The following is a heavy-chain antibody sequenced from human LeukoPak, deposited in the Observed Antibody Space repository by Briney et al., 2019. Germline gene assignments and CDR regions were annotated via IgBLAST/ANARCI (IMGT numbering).Heavy chain of an antibody. CDR3: ATTVGYCSGGSCYGWFDH. V-gene: IGHV4-34*01. J-gene: IGHJ5*02. Sequence: PSETLSLTCAVYGGSFSGYYWSWIRQPPGKGLEWIGEINHSGSTNYNPSLKSRVTISVDTSKNQFPLKLSSVTAADTAVYYCATTVGYCSGGSCYGWFDHWGQGTLVTVSS. CDR2: INHSGST. CDR1: GGSFSGYY. D-gene: IGHD2-15*01.